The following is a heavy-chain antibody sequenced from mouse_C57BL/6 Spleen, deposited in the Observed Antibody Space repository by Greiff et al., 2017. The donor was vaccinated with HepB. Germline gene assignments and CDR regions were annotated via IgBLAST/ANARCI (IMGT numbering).Heavy chain of an antibody. Sequence: QVQLKESGPELVKPGASVKISCKASGYAFSSSWMNWVKQRPGKGLEWIGRIYPGDGDTNYNGKFKGKATLTADKSSSTAYMQLSSLTSEDSAVYFCARGVDFDYWGQGTTLTVSS. V-gene: IGHV1-82*01. CDR1: GYAFSSSW. CDR3: ARGVDFDY. J-gene: IGHJ2*01. CDR2: IYPGDGDT.